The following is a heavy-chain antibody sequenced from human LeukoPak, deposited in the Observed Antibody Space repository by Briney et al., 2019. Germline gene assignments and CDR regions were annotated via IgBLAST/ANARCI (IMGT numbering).Heavy chain of an antibody. Sequence: SETLSLTCAVYGGSFSGNYWSWIRQPPGKGLEWIGEINQSGSTNYNPSLKSRVTISVDTSKNQFSLKLSSVTAADTALYYCARRTGYSSGWYPNDAFDIWGQGTMVTVSS. D-gene: IGHD6-19*01. J-gene: IGHJ3*02. V-gene: IGHV4-34*01. CDR3: ARRTGYSSGWYPNDAFDI. CDR2: INQSGST. CDR1: GGSFSGNY.